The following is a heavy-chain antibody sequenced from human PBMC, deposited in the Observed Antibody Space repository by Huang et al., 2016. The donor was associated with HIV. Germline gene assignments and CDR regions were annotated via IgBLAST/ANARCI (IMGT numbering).Heavy chain of an antibody. CDR1: GFDFSKYS. CDR3: ARTEMEYYYGSSGYYPDY. CDR2: ISGTSMNI. V-gene: IGHV3-48*01. J-gene: IGHJ4*02. D-gene: IGHD3-22*01. Sequence: EVQLVESGGALVQPGGSLKLSCVVSGFDFSKYSMNWVRQAPGRGRGWVAYISGTSMNIYYADSVKGRFTISRDNAKNSVFLQMRSLRAEDTALYYCARTEMEYYYGSSGYYPDYWGQGTQVTVSS.